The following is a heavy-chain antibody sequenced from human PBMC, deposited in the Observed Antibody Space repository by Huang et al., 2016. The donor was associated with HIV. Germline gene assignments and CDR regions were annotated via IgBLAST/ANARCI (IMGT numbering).Heavy chain of an antibody. Sequence: VQLVESGGGLIQPGGSLRLSCAASGFTVSSNYMSWVRQAPGKGREWVSVIYSDGRKYYADTVNGRFTISRDNSKNTLYLQVNSLRAEDTAVYYCARESTYYDYDAFDIWGQGTMVTVSS. V-gene: IGHV3-53*01. D-gene: IGHD3-22*01. CDR1: GFTVSSNY. CDR2: IYSDGRK. CDR3: ARESTYYDYDAFDI. J-gene: IGHJ3*02.